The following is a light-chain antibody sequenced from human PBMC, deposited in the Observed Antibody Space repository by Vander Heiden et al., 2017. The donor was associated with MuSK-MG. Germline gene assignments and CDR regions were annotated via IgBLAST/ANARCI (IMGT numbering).Light chain of an antibody. J-gene: IGLJ2*01. CDR1: RMGNKK. CDR2: QDN. CDR3: QEYDSSSEV. V-gene: IGLV3-1*01. Sequence: SHELTEPPPVSVSPAQTASITSSGIRMGNKKAYWHLQKPAQSPVLVSYQDNNPPSGIPERVSGSSSGNTATLTSSGTQAVDEAYYYCQEYDSSSEVFGGGTKLTVL.